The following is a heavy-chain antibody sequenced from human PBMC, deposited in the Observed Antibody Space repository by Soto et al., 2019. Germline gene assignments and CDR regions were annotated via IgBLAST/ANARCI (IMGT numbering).Heavy chain of an antibody. D-gene: IGHD3-16*01. CDR3: AQCLLGVNYYYGMDV. Sequence: QVQLVQSGAEVKKPGSSVKVSCKASGGTFSSYAINWVRQAPGQGLEWMGGIIPIFATADYAQTFQGRVTITADDSTSTAYMELSSLRSEDTAVYYCAQCLLGVNYYYGMDVWGQGTTVTVSS. V-gene: IGHV1-69*12. J-gene: IGHJ6*02. CDR1: GGTFSSYA. CDR2: IIPIFATA.